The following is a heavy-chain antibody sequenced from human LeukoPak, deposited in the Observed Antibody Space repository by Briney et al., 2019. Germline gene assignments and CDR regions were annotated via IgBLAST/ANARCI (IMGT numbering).Heavy chain of an antibody. Sequence: GGSLRLLCAASVFTYNDYYMSWARQAPGKGREWVSVIYSGGSTYYADSVKGRFTISRDNSKNTLYLQMNSLRAEDTAVYYCARDPYYYDSSGNNYWGQGTLVTVSS. D-gene: IGHD3-22*01. CDR2: IYSGGST. J-gene: IGHJ4*02. CDR3: ARDPYYYDSSGNNY. CDR1: VFTYNDYY. V-gene: IGHV3-66*01.